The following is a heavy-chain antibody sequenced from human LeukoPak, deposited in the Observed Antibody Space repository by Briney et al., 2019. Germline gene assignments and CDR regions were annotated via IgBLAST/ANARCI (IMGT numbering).Heavy chain of an antibody. CDR1: GDSVSSNSAA. D-gene: IGHD3-10*01. CDR3: ARGINRVLDY. V-gene: IGHV6-1*01. Sequence: SQTLSLTCANSGDSVSSNSAAWYWIRLSPSRGLEWLGRTYYRSKWYNDSALSVKSRITINPDTSKNQFSLQLDSVTPEDTAMYYCARGINRVLDYWGQGTLVTVSS. J-gene: IGHJ4*02. CDR2: TYYRSKWYN.